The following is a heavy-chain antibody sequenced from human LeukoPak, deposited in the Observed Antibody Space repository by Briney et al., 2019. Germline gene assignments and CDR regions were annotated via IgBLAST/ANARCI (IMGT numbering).Heavy chain of an antibody. CDR3: ARDPGLYGSGSYFGY. J-gene: IGHJ4*02. D-gene: IGHD3-10*01. CDR2: ISSSSSYI. Sequence: GGSLRLSCAASGFTVSSNYMSWVRQAPGKGLEWVSSISSSSSYIYYADSVKGRFTISRDNAKNSLYLQMNSLRAEDTAVYYCARDPGLYGSGSYFGYWGQGTLVTVSS. V-gene: IGHV3-21*01. CDR1: GFTVSSNY.